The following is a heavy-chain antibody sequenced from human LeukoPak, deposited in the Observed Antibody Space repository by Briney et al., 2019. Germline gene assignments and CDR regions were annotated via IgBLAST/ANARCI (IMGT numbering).Heavy chain of an antibody. CDR3: ARVDYHVKYGDYNWFDP. D-gene: IGHD4-17*01. J-gene: IGHJ5*02. CDR1: GFTFDDYA. CDR2: ISWNSGSI. Sequence: GGSLRLSCAASGFTFDDYAMHWVRQAPGKGLEWVSGISWNSGSIGYADSVKGRFTISRDNAKNSLYLQMNSLRAEDTAVYYCARVDYHVKYGDYNWFDPWGQGTLVTVSS. V-gene: IGHV3-9*01.